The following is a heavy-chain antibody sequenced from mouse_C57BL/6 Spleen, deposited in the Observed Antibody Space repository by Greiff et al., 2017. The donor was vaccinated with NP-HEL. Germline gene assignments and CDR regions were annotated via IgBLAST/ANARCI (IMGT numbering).Heavy chain of an antibody. J-gene: IGHJ2*01. CDR3: AREGVTTGYFDY. D-gene: IGHD2-5*01. CDR1: GYTFTSYW. Sequence: QVQLQQPGAELVKPGASVKLSCKASGYTFTSYWMHWVKQRPGQGLEWIGMIHPNSGSTKYNEKFKSKATLTVDKSSSTADMQRSSLTSEDSAVYYCAREGVTTGYFDYWGQGTTLTVSS. CDR2: IHPNSGST. V-gene: IGHV1-64*01.